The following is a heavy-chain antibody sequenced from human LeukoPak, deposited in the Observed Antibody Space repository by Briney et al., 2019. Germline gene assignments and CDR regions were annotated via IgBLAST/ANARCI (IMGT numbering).Heavy chain of an antibody. CDR3: ARIMGRFDF. V-gene: IGHV4-59*13. CDR2: IYYSGST. Sequence: PSETQSLTWTVSGDSISRYYWTWVRQPRGKGMEWLGYIYYSGSTNYNPPLKSRVTISVDTSKNQFSLKLTSVTAADTAVYYCARIMGRFDFWGQGTLVTVSS. CDR1: GDSISRYY. J-gene: IGHJ4*02. D-gene: IGHD1-26*01.